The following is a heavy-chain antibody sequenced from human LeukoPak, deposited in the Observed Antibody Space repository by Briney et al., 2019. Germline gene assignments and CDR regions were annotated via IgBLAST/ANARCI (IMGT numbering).Heavy chain of an antibody. J-gene: IGHJ4*02. CDR3: ARLITMVRGVNDY. CDR2: ISSSGSTI. V-gene: IGHV3-48*03. D-gene: IGHD3-10*01. CDR1: GFTFSSYV. Sequence: GGSLRLSCAASGFTFSSYVMHWVRQAPGKGLEWVSYISSSGSTIYYADSVKGRFTISRDNAKNSLYLQMNSLRAEDTAVYYCARLITMVRGVNDYWGQGTLVTVSS.